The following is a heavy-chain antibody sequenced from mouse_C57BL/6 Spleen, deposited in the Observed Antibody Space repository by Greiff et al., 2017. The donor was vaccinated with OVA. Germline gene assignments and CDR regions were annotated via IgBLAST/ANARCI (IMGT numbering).Heavy chain of an antibody. CDR1: GYTFTSYS. J-gene: IGHJ1*03. V-gene: IGHV1-52*01. CDR2: IDPSDSET. CDR3: ARKNYSNNTRYFDV. Sequence: QVQLQQPGAELVRPGSSVKLSCKASGYTFTSYSMHWVKQRPIQGLEWIGNIDPSDSETHYNQKFKDKATLTVDKSSSTAYMQLSSLTSEDSAVYYCARKNYSNNTRYFDVWGKGTTVAVSS. D-gene: IGHD2-5*01.